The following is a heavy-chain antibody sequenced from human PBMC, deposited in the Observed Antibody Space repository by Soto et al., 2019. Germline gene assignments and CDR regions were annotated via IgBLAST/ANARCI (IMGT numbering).Heavy chain of an antibody. CDR3: ASLADSGSYQPLYYFDY. J-gene: IGHJ4*02. V-gene: IGHV5-51*01. D-gene: IGHD1-26*01. Sequence: PGESLKNFGKGSGWGIISNSIGGVRLMPGKGREWMGIIYPGDSDTRYSPSFQGQVTISADKSISTAYLQWSSLKASDTAMYYCASLADSGSYQPLYYFDYWGQGTLVTVSS. CDR1: GWGIISNS. CDR2: IYPGDSDT.